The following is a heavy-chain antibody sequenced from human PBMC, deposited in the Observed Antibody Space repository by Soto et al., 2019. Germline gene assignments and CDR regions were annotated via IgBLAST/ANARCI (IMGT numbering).Heavy chain of an antibody. CDR2: ISSSSSYI. Sequence: NPGGSLRLSCAASGFTFSSYSMNWVRQAPGKGLEWVSSISSSSSYIYYADSVKGRFTISRDNAKNSLYLQMNSLRAEDTAVYYCARYYYDSSGYLEGVNWFDPWGQGTLVTVSS. V-gene: IGHV3-21*01. J-gene: IGHJ5*02. CDR3: ARYYYDSSGYLEGVNWFDP. D-gene: IGHD3-22*01. CDR1: GFTFSSYS.